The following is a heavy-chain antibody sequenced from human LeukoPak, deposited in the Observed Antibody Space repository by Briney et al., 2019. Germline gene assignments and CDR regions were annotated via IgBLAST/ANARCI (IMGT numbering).Heavy chain of an antibody. CDR2: ISYDGSNK. D-gene: IGHD3-10*01. CDR1: GFTFSGYG. V-gene: IGHV3-30*18. Sequence: PGGSLRLSCAASGFTFSGYGMHWVRQAPGKGLEWVAVISYDGSNKYYADSVKGRFTISRDNSKNTLYLQMNSLRAEDTAVYYCAKDHGILLWFGESPFDPWGQGTLVTVSS. CDR3: AKDHGILLWFGESPFDP. J-gene: IGHJ5*02.